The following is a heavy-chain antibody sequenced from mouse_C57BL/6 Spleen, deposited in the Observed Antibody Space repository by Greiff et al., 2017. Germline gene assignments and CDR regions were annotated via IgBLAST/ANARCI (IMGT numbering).Heavy chain of an antibody. D-gene: IGHD1-1*01. Sequence: EVQLQQSVAELVRPGASVKLSCTASGFNIKNTYMHWVKQRPEQGLEWIGRIDPANGNTKYAPKFQGKATITADTSSNTAYLQLSSLTSEDTAIYYCASMYYGSSSYWYFDVWGTGTTVTVSS. CDR1: GFNIKNTY. V-gene: IGHV14-3*01. J-gene: IGHJ1*03. CDR3: ASMYYGSSSYWYFDV. CDR2: IDPANGNT.